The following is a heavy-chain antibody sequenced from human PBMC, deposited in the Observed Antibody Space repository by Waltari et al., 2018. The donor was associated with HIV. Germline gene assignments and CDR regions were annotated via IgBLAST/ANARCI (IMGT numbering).Heavy chain of an antibody. V-gene: IGHV1-46*01. CDR2: INTSGGSS. J-gene: IGHJ4*02. D-gene: IGHD6-6*01. CDR1: GYTFTTYY. CDR3: ARFSSPSLDY. Sequence: QVQLVQSGAEVKKPGASVKVSCKASGYTFTTYYLHWVRPAPGQGLEWIGVINTSGGSSVYTRKFRGRVTLTRDTSTTTVYMEVSSLTSEDTAVYYCARFSSPSLDYWGQGTLVTVSS.